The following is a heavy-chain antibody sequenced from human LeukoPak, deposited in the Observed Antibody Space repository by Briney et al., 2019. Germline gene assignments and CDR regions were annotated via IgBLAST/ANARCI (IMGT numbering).Heavy chain of an antibody. Sequence: SETLSLTCTVSGGSISSGSYYWSWIRQPAGKGLEWIGRIYTSGNTNYNPSLKSRVTISVDTSKNQFSLKLSSVTAADTAVYYCARATMGNYYYYYYMDVWGKGTTVTVSS. CDR2: IYTSGNT. V-gene: IGHV4-61*02. J-gene: IGHJ6*03. CDR1: GGSISSGSYY. D-gene: IGHD3-10*01. CDR3: ARATMGNYYYYYYMDV.